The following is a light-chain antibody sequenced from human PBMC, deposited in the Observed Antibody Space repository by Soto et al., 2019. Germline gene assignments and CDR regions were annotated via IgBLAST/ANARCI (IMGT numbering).Light chain of an antibody. J-gene: IGKJ2*01. CDR2: DAS. V-gene: IGKV1-33*01. CDR1: QDISNY. CDR3: QQYDNLPPYT. Sequence: DIQMTQSPSSLSASVGDRVTITCQASQDISNYLNWYQQKPGKAPKLLIYDASNLETGVPSRFSGSGSGTDFTFTINSLQTEDIATYYCQQYDNLPPYTFGQGTKVDIK.